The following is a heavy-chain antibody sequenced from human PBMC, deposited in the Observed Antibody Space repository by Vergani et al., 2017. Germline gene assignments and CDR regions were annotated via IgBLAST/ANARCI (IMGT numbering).Heavy chain of an antibody. CDR3: ASHITMSPYYYGMDV. D-gene: IGHD3-10*02. V-gene: IGHV5-51*01. Sequence: EVQLVQSGAEVKKPGESLKISCKGSGYSFTSYWIGWVRQMPGKGLEWMGIIYPGDSDTRYSPSFQGQVTISADQSISTAYLQWSSLKASDTAMYYCASHITMSPYYYGMDVWGQGTTVTVSS. J-gene: IGHJ6*02. CDR2: IYPGDSDT. CDR1: GYSFTSYW.